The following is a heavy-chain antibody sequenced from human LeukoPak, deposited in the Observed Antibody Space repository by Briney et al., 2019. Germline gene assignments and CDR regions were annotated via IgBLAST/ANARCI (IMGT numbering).Heavy chain of an antibody. CDR1: GFTFSSYS. CDR2: ISSSSSYI. CDR3: ATGPRSSWYVKYYFDS. V-gene: IGHV3-21*01. J-gene: IGHJ4*02. D-gene: IGHD1-14*01. Sequence: GGSLRLSCAASGFTFSSYSMNWVRQAPGKGLEWVSSISSSSSYIYYADSVKGRFTISRDNAKNSLFLEMNSLSAEDTAVYYCATGPRSSWYVKYYFDSWGQGALVTVSS.